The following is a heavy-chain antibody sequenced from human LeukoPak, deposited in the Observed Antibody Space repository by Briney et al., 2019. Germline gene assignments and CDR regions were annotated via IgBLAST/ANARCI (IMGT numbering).Heavy chain of an antibody. J-gene: IGHJ6*02. V-gene: IGHV3-30*18. D-gene: IGHD4-17*01. CDR3: AKDLSTVTTPYYYYYYGMDV. CDR1: GFTFSSSG. CDR2: ISYDGSNT. Sequence: GTSLRLSCAVSGFTFSSSGMHWVRQAPGKGLEWVAVISYDGSNTLYADSVKGRFTISRDNSKNTLYLQLNSLRAEDTAVYYCAKDLSTVTTPYYYYYYGMDVWGQGTTVTVSS.